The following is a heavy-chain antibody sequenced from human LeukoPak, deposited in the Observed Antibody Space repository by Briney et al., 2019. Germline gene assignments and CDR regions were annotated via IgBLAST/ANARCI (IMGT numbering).Heavy chain of an antibody. V-gene: IGHV1-2*02. D-gene: IGHD2-2*02. CDR1: GYTFTGYY. Sequence: ASVKVSCKASGYTFTGYYMHWVRQAPGQGLGWMGWINPNSGGTNYAQKFQGRVTMTRDTSISTAYMELSRLRSDDTAVYYCARLEPPRYCSSTSCYTPWGQGTTVTVSS. J-gene: IGHJ6*02. CDR2: INPNSGGT. CDR3: ARLEPPRYCSSTSCYTP.